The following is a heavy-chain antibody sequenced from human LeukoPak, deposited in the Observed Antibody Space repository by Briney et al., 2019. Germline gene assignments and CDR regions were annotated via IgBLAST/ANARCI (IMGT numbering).Heavy chain of an antibody. D-gene: IGHD6-13*01. V-gene: IGHV3-53*01. CDR1: GFIVSSNY. CDR3: ARAAGTGWFDP. CDR2: IYSGGST. J-gene: IGHJ5*02. Sequence: GGPLRLSCAASGFIVSSNYMSWVRQAPGKGLEWVSVIYSGGSTYYADSVKGRFTISRDNSKNTLYLQMNSLRAEDTAVYYCARAAGTGWFDPWGQGTLVTVSS.